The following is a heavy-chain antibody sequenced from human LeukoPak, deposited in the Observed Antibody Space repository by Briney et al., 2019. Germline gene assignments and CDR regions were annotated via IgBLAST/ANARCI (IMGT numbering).Heavy chain of an antibody. CDR1: GFTFSSYE. CDR3: ARGGGIAAAGTIPFKPYYYYYYMDV. V-gene: IGHV3-48*03. CDR2: ISSSGSTI. D-gene: IGHD6-13*01. J-gene: IGHJ6*03. Sequence: PGGSLRLSCAASGFTFSSYEMNWVRQAPGKGLEWVSYISSSGSTIYYADSVRGRFTISRDNAKNSLYLQMNSLRAEDTAVYYCARGGGIAAAGTIPFKPYYYYYYMDVWGKGTTVTVSS.